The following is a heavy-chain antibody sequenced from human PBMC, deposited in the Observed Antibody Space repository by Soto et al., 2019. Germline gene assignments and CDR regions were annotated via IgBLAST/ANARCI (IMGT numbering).Heavy chain of an antibody. D-gene: IGHD3-10*01. CDR1: GFTFSSYG. CDR2: ISYDGSNK. V-gene: IGHV3-30*18. CDR3: AKDASGVLYYGSGNPVDY. Sequence: GGSLRLSCAASGFTFSSYGMHWVRQAPGKGLEWVAVISYDGSNKYYADSVKGRFTISRDNSKNTLYLQMNSLRAEDTAVYYCAKDASGVLYYGSGNPVDYWGQGTLVTVS. J-gene: IGHJ4*02.